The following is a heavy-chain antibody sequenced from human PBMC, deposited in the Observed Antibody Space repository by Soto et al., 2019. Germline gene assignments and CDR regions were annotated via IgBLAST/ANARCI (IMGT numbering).Heavy chain of an antibody. CDR2: ISSSSTYI. J-gene: IGHJ5*02. V-gene: IGHV3-21*01. D-gene: IGHD2-8*02. CDR1: GFTFSSYS. CDR3: ARAGYCSGGGCRNWFDP. Sequence: EVQLVESGGGLVKPGGSLRLSCAASGFTFSSYSMNWVRQAPGKGLEWVSSISSSSTYIFYADIVRGRFTISRDNAKNTLYLQMNSLRAEDTAVYYCARAGYCSGGGCRNWFDPWGQGTQVTVSS.